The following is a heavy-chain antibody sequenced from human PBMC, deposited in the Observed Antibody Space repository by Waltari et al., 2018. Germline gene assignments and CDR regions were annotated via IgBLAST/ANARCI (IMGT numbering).Heavy chain of an antibody. Sequence: QMQLQESGPGLVKPSETLSLTCSVSGASIRTYHWTWIRQSPGKGLEWIGYIYSSGSTIYNPSLKSRVTISVDTSKNQFSLKLTSVTAADTAVYYCAGEGDGSYRFDYWGQGILVAVSS. J-gene: IGHJ4*02. CDR1: GASIRTYH. CDR3: AGEGDGSYRFDY. V-gene: IGHV4-59*01. CDR2: IYSSGST. D-gene: IGHD3-10*01.